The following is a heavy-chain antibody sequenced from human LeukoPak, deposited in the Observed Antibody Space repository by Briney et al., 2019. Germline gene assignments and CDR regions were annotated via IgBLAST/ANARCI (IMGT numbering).Heavy chain of an antibody. Sequence: EASVKVSSKPSGYTFTSYDVHCVRQATGQGREWMGWMNPNRGDTGSAQKFQGRVTMTRNTSISTAYMELRSLRSEDTAVYYCATANVQRLVQYYYYYGIDVWGQGTTVTVSS. V-gene: IGHV1-8*01. CDR3: ATANVQRLVQYYYYYGIDV. CDR1: GYTFTSYD. J-gene: IGHJ6*02. D-gene: IGHD6-25*01. CDR2: MNPNRGDT.